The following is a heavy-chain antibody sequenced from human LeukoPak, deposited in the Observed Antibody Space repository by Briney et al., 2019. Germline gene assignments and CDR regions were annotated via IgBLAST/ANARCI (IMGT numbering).Heavy chain of an antibody. CDR1: VYTFTSYG. D-gene: IGHD2-15*01. J-gene: IGHJ5*02. CDR3: ARVSQAAPSYLSP. Sequence: ASVKVSCKASVYTFTSYGISWVRQAPGQGLEWMGWISAYNGNTNYAQKLQGRVTMTADTSTSTAYMELRSLRSDDTAVYYCARVSQAAPSYLSPWGQGTLVTVSS. CDR2: ISAYNGNT. V-gene: IGHV1-18*01.